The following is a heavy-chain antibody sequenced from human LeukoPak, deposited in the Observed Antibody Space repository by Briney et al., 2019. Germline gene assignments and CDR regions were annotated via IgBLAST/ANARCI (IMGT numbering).Heavy chain of an antibody. CDR2: ISYSGGT. Sequence: SETLSLTCTVSGGSLSGYYWSWIRQPPGKGLEWIGFISYSGGTNYNPSLKSRVTIPVDTSKHQFSLKLNSVTAADTAVYYCARHGGSYTFDYWGQGTLVTVSS. CDR1: GGSLSGYY. V-gene: IGHV4-59*08. D-gene: IGHD1-26*01. J-gene: IGHJ4*02. CDR3: ARHGGSYTFDY.